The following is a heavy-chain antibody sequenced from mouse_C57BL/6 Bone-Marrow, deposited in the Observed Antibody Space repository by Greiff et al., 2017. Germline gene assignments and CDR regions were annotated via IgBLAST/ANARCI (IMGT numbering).Heavy chain of an antibody. CDR1: GFTFSSYA. CDR3: ARQLRAMDY. Sequence: EVQVVESGGGLVKPGGSLKLSCAASGFTFSSYAMSWVRQTPEKRLEWVATISDGGSYTYYPDNVKGRFTISRDNAKNNLYLQMSHLKSEDTAMYYCARQLRAMDYWGQGTSVTVSS. V-gene: IGHV5-4*01. D-gene: IGHD2-4*01. J-gene: IGHJ4*01. CDR2: ISDGGSYT.